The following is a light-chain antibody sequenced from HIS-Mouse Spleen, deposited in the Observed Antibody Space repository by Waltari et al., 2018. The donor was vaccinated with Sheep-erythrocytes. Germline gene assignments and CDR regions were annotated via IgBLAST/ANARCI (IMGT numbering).Light chain of an antibody. CDR1: SRAVGVSTY. CDR3: CSYAGSYTFWV. V-gene: IGLV2-11*01. CDR2: DVS. J-gene: IGLJ3*02. Sequence: QSALTQPRSVSGSPGPSVTISCTGTSRAVGVSTYVSWYQQHPGKAPKLMIYDVSTRPSGVPDRFSGSKSGNTASLTISGLQAEDEADYYCCSYAGSYTFWVFGGGTKLIVL.